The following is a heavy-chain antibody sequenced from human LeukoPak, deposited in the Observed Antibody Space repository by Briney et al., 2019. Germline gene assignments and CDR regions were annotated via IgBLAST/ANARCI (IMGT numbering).Heavy chain of an antibody. V-gene: IGHV4-4*07. Sequence: SETLSLTCTVSGDSISSYYWSWIRQPAGKGLEWIGRIYTSGSTNYNPSLKSRVTMSVDTSKNQFSLKLSSVTAADTAVYYCARILKNSGYDPEIFDYWGQGTLVTVSS. CDR3: ARILKNSGYDPEIFDY. CDR2: IYTSGST. D-gene: IGHD5-12*01. CDR1: GDSISSYY. J-gene: IGHJ4*02.